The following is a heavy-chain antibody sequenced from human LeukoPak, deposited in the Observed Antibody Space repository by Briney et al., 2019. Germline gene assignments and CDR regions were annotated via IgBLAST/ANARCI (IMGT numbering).Heavy chain of an antibody. D-gene: IGHD1-26*01. Sequence: GGSLRLSCAASGFTFSSYGMHWVRQAPGKGLEWVAFIRYDGSNKYYADSVKGRFTISRDNSKNTLYLQMNSLRAEDTAVYYCAKDPTAASGSYSEYWGQGTLVTVS. CDR3: AKDPTAASGSYSEY. J-gene: IGHJ4*02. CDR1: GFTFSSYG. CDR2: IRYDGSNK. V-gene: IGHV3-30*02.